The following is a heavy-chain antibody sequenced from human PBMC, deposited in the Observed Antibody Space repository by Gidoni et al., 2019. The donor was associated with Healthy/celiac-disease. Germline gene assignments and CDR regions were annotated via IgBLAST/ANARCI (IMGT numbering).Heavy chain of an antibody. CDR2: INSDGSST. D-gene: IGHD6-13*01. J-gene: IGHJ4*02. V-gene: IGHV3-74*01. CDR1: GFTFSSYW. Sequence: EVQLVESGGGLVQPGGSLRLSCTAPGFTFSSYWLHWVRQAPGKGLVWVSRINSDGSSTSYADSVKGRFTISRDNAKNTLYLQMNSLRAEDTAVYYCARDLSAAGECFYWGQGTLVTVSS. CDR3: ARDLSAAGECFY.